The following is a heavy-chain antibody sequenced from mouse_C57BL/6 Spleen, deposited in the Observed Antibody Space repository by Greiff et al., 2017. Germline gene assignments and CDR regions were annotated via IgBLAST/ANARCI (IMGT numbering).Heavy chain of an antibody. Sequence: EVKLVESGGGLVKPGGSLKLSCAASGFTFSDYGMHWVRQAPEKGLEWVAYISSGSSTIYYADTVKGRFTISRDNAKNTLFLQMISLRSEDTAMYYCARREPLLPWYFDVWGTVTTVTVSS. V-gene: IGHV5-17*01. D-gene: IGHD1-1*01. CDR3: ARREPLLPWYFDV. CDR2: ISSGSSTI. J-gene: IGHJ1*03. CDR1: GFTFSDYG.